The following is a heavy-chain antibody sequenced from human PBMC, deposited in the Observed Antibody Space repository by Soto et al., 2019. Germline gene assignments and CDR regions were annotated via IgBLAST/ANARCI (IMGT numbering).Heavy chain of an antibody. D-gene: IGHD3-9*01. Sequence: ASVKVSCKASGYTFTSYGISWVRQAPGQGLEWMGWISAYNGNTNYAQKLQGRVTMTTDTSTSTAYMELRSLRSDDTAVYYCARWLIAVDYDILTGGDAFDIWGQGTMVTVSS. J-gene: IGHJ3*02. V-gene: IGHV1-18*01. CDR1: GYTFTSYG. CDR2: ISAYNGNT. CDR3: ARWLIAVDYDILTGGDAFDI.